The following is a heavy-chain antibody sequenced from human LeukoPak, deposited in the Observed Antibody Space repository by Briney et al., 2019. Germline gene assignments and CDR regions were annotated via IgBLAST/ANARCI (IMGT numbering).Heavy chain of an antibody. CDR1: GFTFSSYG. Sequence: PGRSLRLSCAASGFTFSSYGMHWVRQAPGKGLEWVAVISYDGSNKYYADSVKGRFTISRDNSKNTLYLQMNSLRVEDTAIYYCAKASWVSSTDAVRWGQGTLVTVSS. CDR2: ISYDGSNK. V-gene: IGHV3-30*18. D-gene: IGHD3-16*01. CDR3: AKASWVSSTDAVR. J-gene: IGHJ4*02.